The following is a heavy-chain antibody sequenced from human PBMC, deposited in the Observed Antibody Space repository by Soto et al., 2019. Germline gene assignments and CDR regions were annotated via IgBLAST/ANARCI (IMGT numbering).Heavy chain of an antibody. Sequence: EVHLVESGGGLVQTGGSLRLSCAIFESTVSRDWMNWVRQAPGKGLEWVAHINQDGSEKYYVDSVKGRFTISRDNAKKSLYLQMNSLSPADRAMDYCSGGVGDAFWGQGTLVTVSS. CDR2: INQDGSEK. V-gene: IGHV3-7*04. CDR1: ESTVSRDW. CDR3: SGGVGDAF. D-gene: IGHD1-26*01. J-gene: IGHJ4*02.